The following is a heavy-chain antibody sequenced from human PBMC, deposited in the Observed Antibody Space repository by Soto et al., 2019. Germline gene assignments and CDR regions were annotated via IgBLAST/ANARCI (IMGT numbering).Heavy chain of an antibody. V-gene: IGHV3-33*01. CDR1: GFNFNNYG. J-gene: IGHJ6*02. CDR3: ARRQISPPTRGAASARGGMDV. D-gene: IGHD6-13*01. Sequence: QVQLVESGGGVVQPGRSLRLSCAASGFNFNNYGMHWVRQAPGKGLEWVAVIWNDGNGYYYANSVKGRFTISRDNSKNTLFLQMSSLRADDTAVYYCARRQISPPTRGAASARGGMDVWGQGTTVTVS. CDR2: IWNDGNGY.